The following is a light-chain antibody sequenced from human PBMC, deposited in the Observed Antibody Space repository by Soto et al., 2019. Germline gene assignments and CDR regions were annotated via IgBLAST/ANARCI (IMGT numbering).Light chain of an antibody. Sequence: DIQMTQSPSSLSASIGDSVTISCQASQDINIYLNWYQQKPGTAPKLLIYDASNLQTGVPSRFSASGSGTRFTFTITSLQSEDIATYFCQQFDNLPLTFGGGTKVEIK. V-gene: IGKV1-33*01. CDR1: QDINIY. CDR2: DAS. CDR3: QQFDNLPLT. J-gene: IGKJ4*01.